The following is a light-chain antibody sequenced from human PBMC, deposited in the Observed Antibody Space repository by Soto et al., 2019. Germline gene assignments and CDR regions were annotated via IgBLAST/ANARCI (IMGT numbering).Light chain of an antibody. J-gene: IGLJ1*01. Sequence: LTQPPSASGSPGRSVTISCTGTKSDIGVYDFVSWYQHHPGKAPRLIIYEVVQRPSGVPDRFSGSKSGNTASLTVSGLQAADEADYFCKSYAGSNTYVFGSGTKV. CDR3: KSYAGSNTYV. CDR2: EVV. CDR1: KSDIGVYDF. V-gene: IGLV2-8*01.